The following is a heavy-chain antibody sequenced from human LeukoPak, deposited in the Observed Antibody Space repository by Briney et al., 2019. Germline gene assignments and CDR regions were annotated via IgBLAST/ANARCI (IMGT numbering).Heavy chain of an antibody. CDR3: AKDAHSFNSIRDSFDS. CDR2: IGGADP. D-gene: IGHD2-15*01. Sequence: GGSLRLACAASGFTFSDSYMSCIRQFPGEGLGWVSGIGGADPYYADSGMGRCTISRDNSKNTLHLQMTSLRAEDTAVYYCAKDAHSFNSIRDSFDSWGQGTLVTVSS. V-gene: IGHV3-53*01. J-gene: IGHJ4*02. CDR1: GFTFSDSY.